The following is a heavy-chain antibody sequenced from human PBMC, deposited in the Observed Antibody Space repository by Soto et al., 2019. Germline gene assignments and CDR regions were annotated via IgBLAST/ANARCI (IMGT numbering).Heavy chain of an antibody. CDR3: ARVTLKAGNWFDP. Sequence: RASVKVSCKASGYTFTDYFIHWVRQAPGQGFEWMGWTNPNSRGTNYAQKFQGRVTMTRDTSNSTAYMELRGLRSDDTAVYYCARVTLKAGNWFDPWGQGTLVTVSS. CDR1: GYTFTDYF. J-gene: IGHJ5*02. CDR2: TNPNSRGT. V-gene: IGHV1-2*02.